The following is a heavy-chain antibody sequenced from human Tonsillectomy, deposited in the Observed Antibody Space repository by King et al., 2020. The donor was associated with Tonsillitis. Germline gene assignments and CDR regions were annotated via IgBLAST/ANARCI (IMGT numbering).Heavy chain of an antibody. D-gene: IGHD3-22*01. CDR1: GGSISSSSYY. Sequence: QVQLQESGPGLVKPSETLSLTCTVSGGSISSSSYYWGWIRQPPGKGLEWIGSIYYSGSTYYNPSLKSRVTISVDTSKNQFSLKLSSVTAADTAVYYCARMVSSGYPEYFQHWGTGTLVTVSP. J-gene: IGHJ1*01. V-gene: IGHV4-39*01. CDR2: IYYSGST. CDR3: ARMVSSGYPEYFQH.